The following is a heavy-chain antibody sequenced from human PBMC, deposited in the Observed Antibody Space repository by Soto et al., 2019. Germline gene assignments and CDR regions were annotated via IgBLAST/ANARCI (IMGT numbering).Heavy chain of an antibody. CDR1: GFTFSSYA. D-gene: IGHD3-9*01. V-gene: IGHV3-23*01. J-gene: IGHJ6*02. Sequence: GGSLILSCAASGFTFSSYAMSWVRQAPGKGLEWVSAISGSGGSTYYADSVKGRFTISRDNSKNTLYLQMNSLRAEDTAVYYYAKSGRVILTYYYYGMDVWGQGTTVTVSS. CDR3: AKSGRVILTYYYYGMDV. CDR2: ISGSGGST.